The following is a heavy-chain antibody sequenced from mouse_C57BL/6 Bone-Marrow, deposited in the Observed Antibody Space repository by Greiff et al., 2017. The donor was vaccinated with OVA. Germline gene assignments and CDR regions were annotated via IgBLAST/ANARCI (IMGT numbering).Heavy chain of an antibody. Sequence: EVQLVESGGGLVQPGGSLKLSCAASGFTFSDYGMAWVRQAPRKGPEWVAFISNLAYSIYYADTVTGRFTISRENAKNTLYLEMSSLRSEDTAMYYCARLDYDGRDYWGQGTTLTVSS. V-gene: IGHV5-15*01. J-gene: IGHJ2*01. CDR1: GFTFSDYG. CDR3: ARLDYDGRDY. D-gene: IGHD2-4*01. CDR2: ISNLAYSI.